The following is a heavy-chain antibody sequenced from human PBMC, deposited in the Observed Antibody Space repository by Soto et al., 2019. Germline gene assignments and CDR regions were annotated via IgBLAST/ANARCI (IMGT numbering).Heavy chain of an antibody. CDR1: GGSISSGDYY. CDR3: ARVIATRPTYFDY. V-gene: IGHV4-30-4*01. CDR2: IYYSGST. D-gene: IGHD6-6*01. J-gene: IGHJ4*02. Sequence: QVQLQESGPGLVKPSQTLSLTCTVSGGSISSGDYYWSWIRQPPGKGLEWIGYIYYSGSTYYNPSLTSRVTISVDTSKNQFSLKLSSVTAADTAVYYCARVIATRPTYFDYWGQGTLVTVSS.